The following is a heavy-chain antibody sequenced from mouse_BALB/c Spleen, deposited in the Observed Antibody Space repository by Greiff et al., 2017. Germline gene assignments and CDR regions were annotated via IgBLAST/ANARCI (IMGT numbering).Heavy chain of an antibody. J-gene: IGHJ4*01. CDR1: GYTFTSYW. Sequence: VQLQQSGAELAKPGASVKMSCKASGYTFTSYWMHWVKQRPGQGLEWIGYINPSTGYTEYNQKFKDKATLTADKSSSTAYMQLSSLTSEDSAVYYCAREITTVVKDYAMDYWGQGTSVTVSS. CDR2: INPSTGYT. CDR3: AREITTVVKDYAMDY. D-gene: IGHD1-1*01. V-gene: IGHV1-7*01.